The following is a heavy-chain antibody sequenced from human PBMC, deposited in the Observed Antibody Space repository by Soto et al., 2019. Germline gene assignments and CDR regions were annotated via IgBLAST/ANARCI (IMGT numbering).Heavy chain of an antibody. Sequence: EVQLVESGGGLVQPGRSLRLSCAASGFSFEDYAMHWVRQAPGKGLEWVSGIAWNSDIIGYADSVKGRFTISRDNGKNSLYLQMNSLRPEDTALYYCAKDHYGSAIDGMDVCGQGTTGTVSS. CDR2: IAWNSDII. CDR3: AKDHYGSAIDGMDV. V-gene: IGHV3-9*01. D-gene: IGHD3-10*01. CDR1: GFSFEDYA. J-gene: IGHJ6*02.